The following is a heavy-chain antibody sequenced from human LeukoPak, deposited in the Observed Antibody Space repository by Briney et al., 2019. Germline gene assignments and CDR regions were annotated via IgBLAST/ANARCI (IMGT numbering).Heavy chain of an antibody. Sequence: GASVKVSCKASGYTFTGYYMHWVRQAPGQGLEWMGWISAYNGNTNYAQKLQGRVTMTTDTSTSTAYMELSSLRSEDTAVYYCARGSDPSWELLGGGDYWGQGTLVTVSS. D-gene: IGHD1-26*01. J-gene: IGHJ4*02. CDR3: ARGSDPSWELLGGGDY. CDR1: GYTFTGYY. V-gene: IGHV1-18*04. CDR2: ISAYNGNT.